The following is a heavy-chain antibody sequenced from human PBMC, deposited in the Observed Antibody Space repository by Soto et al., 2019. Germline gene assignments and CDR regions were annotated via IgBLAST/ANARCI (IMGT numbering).Heavy chain of an antibody. D-gene: IGHD2-2*01. Sequence: PSETLSLTCTVSGGSVSSGSYYWSWIRQPPGKGLGWIGYIYYSGSTNYNPSLKSRVTISVDTSKNQFSLKLSSVTAADTAVYYCARHSRGIVVVPAAVDYWGQGTLVTVSS. CDR2: IYYSGST. CDR3: ARHSRGIVVVPAAVDY. V-gene: IGHV4-61*01. J-gene: IGHJ4*02. CDR1: GGSVSSGSYY.